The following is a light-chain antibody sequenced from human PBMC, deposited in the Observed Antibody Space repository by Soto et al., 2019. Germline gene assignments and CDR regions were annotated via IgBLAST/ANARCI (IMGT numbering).Light chain of an antibody. J-gene: IGKJ1*01. CDR3: QQYVSWT. Sequence: DIVLTQSPGTLSVSPGERATLSCRASQTISSNYSAWYQQKPRQPPSLLNYGTSSSTTGIPSRFSGSGSWTDFTLTISRLEPEDSEIYYCQQYVSWTFGQGTKVEIK. V-gene: IGKV3-20*01. CDR1: QTISSNY. CDR2: GTS.